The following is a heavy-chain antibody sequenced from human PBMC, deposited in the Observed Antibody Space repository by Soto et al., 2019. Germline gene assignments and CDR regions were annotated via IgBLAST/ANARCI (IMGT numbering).Heavy chain of an antibody. J-gene: IGHJ3*02. D-gene: IGHD3-9*01. V-gene: IGHV4-61*08. CDR2: VYYSGTT. CDR3: ARHTDDILTGNEALDI. CDR1: GGSISSGGYY. Sequence: PSETLSLTCTVSGGSISSGGYYWNWIRQHPGKGLEWIGYVYYSGTTNYNPTLKSRVTILVDTSENQFSLKLTSVTAADTAVYYCARHTDDILTGNEALDIWGQGTVVTVS.